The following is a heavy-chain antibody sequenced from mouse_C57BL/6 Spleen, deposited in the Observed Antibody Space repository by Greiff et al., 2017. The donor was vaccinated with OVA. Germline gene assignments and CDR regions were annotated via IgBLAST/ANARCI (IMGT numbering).Heavy chain of an antibody. CDR1: GYSFTSYY. D-gene: IGHD2-4*01. V-gene: IGHV1-66*01. CDR2: IYPGSGNT. Sequence: QVQLKQSGPELVKPGASVKISCKASGYSFTSYYIHWVKPRPGQGLAWIGWIYPGSGNTKYNEKFKGKATLTADTSSSTAYMQLSSLTSEDSAVYYCARAEFDDYDKAYWGKGTLVTVSA. J-gene: IGHJ3*01. CDR3: ARAEFDDYDKAY.